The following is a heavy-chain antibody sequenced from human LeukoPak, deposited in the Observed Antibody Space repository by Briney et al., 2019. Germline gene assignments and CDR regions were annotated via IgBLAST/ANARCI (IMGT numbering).Heavy chain of an antibody. J-gene: IGHJ3*02. CDR2: IYTSGST. D-gene: IGHD3-3*01. Sequence: SETLSLTCTVSSGSISSGSYYWSWIRQPAGTGLEWIGRIYTSGSTNYNPSLKSRVTITVDTSKNQFSLKLSSVTAADTAVYYCARATAGYYDFWSGYLGDAFDIWGQGTMVTVSS. CDR3: ARATAGYYDFWSGYLGDAFDI. CDR1: SGSISSGSYY. V-gene: IGHV4-61*02.